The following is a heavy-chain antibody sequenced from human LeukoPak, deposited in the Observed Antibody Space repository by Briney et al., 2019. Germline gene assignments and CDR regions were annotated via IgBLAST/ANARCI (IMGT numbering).Heavy chain of an antibody. D-gene: IGHD1/OR15-1a*01. J-gene: IGHJ4*02. CDR1: GGTFSSDA. V-gene: IGHV1-69*13. CDR2: IIPIFGTG. CDR3: ARSYNWNNVDY. Sequence: ASVKVSCKASGGTFSSDAISWARQAPGQGLEWMGGIIPIFGTGNYAQKFQGRVTITADESANTAYMELNSLRSDDTAMYYCARSYNWNNVDYWGQGTLVTVSS.